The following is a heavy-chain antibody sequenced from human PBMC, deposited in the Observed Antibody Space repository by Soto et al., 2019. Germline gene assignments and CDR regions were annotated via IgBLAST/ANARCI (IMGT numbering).Heavy chain of an antibody. V-gene: IGHV1-69*08. J-gene: IGHJ4*02. CDR2: IIPLLDIT. CDR3: ARDSPIGSTFSGYDAIDY. Sequence: QVQLVQSGAEVKKPGSSVKVSCKASGGAFTNDIITWVRQAPGQGLEWMGRIIPLLDITNYAQKFQGSVTITAHKSTSTAYMELTSLISEDTAVYYCARDSPIGSTFSGYDAIDYWGQGTLVTVSS. D-gene: IGHD5-12*01. CDR1: GGAFTNDI.